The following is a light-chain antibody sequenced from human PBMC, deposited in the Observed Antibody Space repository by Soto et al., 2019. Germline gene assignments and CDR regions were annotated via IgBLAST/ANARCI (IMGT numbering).Light chain of an antibody. J-gene: IGKJ1*01. V-gene: IGKV1-5*01. CDR1: RSVNTW. Sequence: DIQMTQSPSMLSASVGDRVTNTCRASRSVNTWLAWYQQKPGKAPILLIYDASTLESGVASRFSGSGSGTEFTLTISSLQPDDFGTYYCQQYNTYRTFGQGTKVEI. CDR3: QQYNTYRT. CDR2: DAS.